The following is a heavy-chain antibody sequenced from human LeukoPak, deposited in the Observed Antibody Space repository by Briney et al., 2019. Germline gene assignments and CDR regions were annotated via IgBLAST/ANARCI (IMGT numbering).Heavy chain of an antibody. V-gene: IGHV4-59*01. CDR2: IYYSGST. J-gene: IGHJ4*02. CDR3: ARGYCTNGVCYIGPFDY. Sequence: SETLSLTCTVSGGSISSYYWSWIRQPPGKGLEWIGYIYYSGSTNYNPSLKSRVTISVDTSKNQFSLKLSSVTAADTAVYYCARGYCTNGVCYIGPFDYRGQGTLVTVSS. CDR1: GGSISSYY. D-gene: IGHD2-8*01.